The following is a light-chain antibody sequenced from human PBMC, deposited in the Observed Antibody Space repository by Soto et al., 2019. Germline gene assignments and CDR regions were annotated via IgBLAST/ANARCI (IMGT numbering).Light chain of an antibody. J-gene: IGLJ1*01. V-gene: IGLV2-8*01. CDR3: NSHAGTHRV. CDR1: SSDIGCYNY. CDR2: EVT. Sequence: QSALAQPPSAAATPGQSVTIACASTSSDIGCYNYVSWYEQHPGKSPELMIYEVTKPPSWVPDRCSGSKSAKTASLTVSGLMVEDEADNFCNSHAGTHRVFGNGPKVIV.